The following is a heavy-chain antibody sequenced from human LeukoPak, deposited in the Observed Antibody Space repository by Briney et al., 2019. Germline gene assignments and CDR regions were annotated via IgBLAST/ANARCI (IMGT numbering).Heavy chain of an antibody. CDR1: GGSIGSSDDY. Sequence: SQTLSLTGTVSGGSIGSSDDYWSWIRQPPGNGLEWIGYIYYSGSTYYNPSLKSRATISVDTSKNQFSLKLSSVTAADTAVYYCARARIGFRLGETNSGQGTLVTVSS. CDR3: ARARIGFRLGETN. D-gene: IGHD3-16*01. J-gene: IGHJ4*02. V-gene: IGHV4-30-4*01. CDR2: IYYSGST.